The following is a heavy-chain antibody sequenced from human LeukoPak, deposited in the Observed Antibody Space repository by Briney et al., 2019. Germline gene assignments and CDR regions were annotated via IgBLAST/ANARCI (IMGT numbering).Heavy chain of an antibody. D-gene: IGHD5-24*01. CDR1: GLTFSSHW. CDR3: ARDRIGDGYKFDY. J-gene: IGHJ4*02. CDR2: ITNDGSST. V-gene: IGHV3-74*01. Sequence: SGGSLRLSCAASGLTFSSHWMHWVRQAPGKGLVWVSRITNDGSSTTYADSVKGRFTISRDNAKNMLYLQVNSLRAEDTAVYYCARDRIGDGYKFDYWGQGTLVTVSS.